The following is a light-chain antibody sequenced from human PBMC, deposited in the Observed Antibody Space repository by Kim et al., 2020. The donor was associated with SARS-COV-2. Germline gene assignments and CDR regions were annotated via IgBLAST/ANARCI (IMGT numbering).Light chain of an antibody. CDR1: SSDVGGYNY. Sequence: GQSVTISCNGTSSDVGGYNYVSWYQQHPGKAPKLMIYDVSKRPSGVPDRFSGSKSGNTASLTISGLQAEDEADYYCCSYAGSYTVVFGGGTKLTVL. V-gene: IGLV2-11*01. J-gene: IGLJ2*01. CDR2: DVS. CDR3: CSYAGSYTVV.